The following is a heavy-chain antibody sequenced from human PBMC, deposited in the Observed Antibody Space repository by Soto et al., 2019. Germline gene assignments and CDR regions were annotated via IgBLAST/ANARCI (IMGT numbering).Heavy chain of an antibody. Sequence: PSETLCVRWSVAGGNIGGYGGSWIRQAQGKGLEWIAYIYNSGTTNYNPSLKSRVTISEDSSKNQISLKLSSVTAADTAVDYCATHGGTTVANFYLDSGVQGSRVTGSS. D-gene: IGHD5-12*01. J-gene: IGHJ4*02. CDR3: ATHGGTTVANFYLDS. V-gene: IGHV4-59*08. CDR2: IYNSGTT. CDR1: GGNIGGYG.